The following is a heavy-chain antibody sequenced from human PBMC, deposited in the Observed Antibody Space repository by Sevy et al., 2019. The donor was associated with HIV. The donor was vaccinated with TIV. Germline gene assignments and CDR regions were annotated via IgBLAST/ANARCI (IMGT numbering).Heavy chain of an antibody. D-gene: IGHD7-27*01. CDR1: GFTFSHHN. CDR2: FSKSGSTT. Sequence: GGSLRLSCAASGFTFSHHNMNWVRQAPGKGLEWISYFSKSGSTTYFADSVRGRFTISRDNAKNSLFLEMHSLTDEDTAVYYCAREENRELGTIPLDSWGPGIQVTVSS. J-gene: IGHJ4*02. CDR3: AREENRELGTIPLDS. V-gene: IGHV3-48*02.